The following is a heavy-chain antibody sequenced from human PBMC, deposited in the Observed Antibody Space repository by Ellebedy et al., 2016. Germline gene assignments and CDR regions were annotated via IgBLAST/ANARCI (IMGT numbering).Heavy chain of an antibody. D-gene: IGHD1-26*01. J-gene: IGHJ5*02. CDR2: VYYSGST. Sequence: SETLSLXXTVSGGSISSSTYYWGWIRQPPGKGLEWIGNVYYSGSTYYNTSLKSRVTISVDTSKNQFSLRLSSVTAADTAVYYCARGLGEPSWFDPWGQGTLVTVFS. CDR1: GGSISSSTYY. V-gene: IGHV4-39*01. CDR3: ARGLGEPSWFDP.